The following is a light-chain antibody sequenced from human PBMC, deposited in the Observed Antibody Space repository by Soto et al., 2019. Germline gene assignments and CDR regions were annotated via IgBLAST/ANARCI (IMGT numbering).Light chain of an antibody. J-gene: IGKJ5*01. CDR1: QSVSNNY. V-gene: IGKV3D-20*02. CDR3: QQRSNWPT. Sequence: EIVLTQSPGTLSLSQGERATLSCRASQSVSNNYLAWYQQKPGQAPRLLIYGASNRATGIPDRFSGSGSGTDFTLTISSLEPEDFAVYYCQQRSNWPTFGQGTRLEIK. CDR2: GAS.